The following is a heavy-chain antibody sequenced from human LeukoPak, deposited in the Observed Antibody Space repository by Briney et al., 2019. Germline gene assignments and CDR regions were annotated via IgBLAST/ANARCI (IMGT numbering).Heavy chain of an antibody. CDR1: GGSISSYY. CDR3: ARYCSSTSCYGPFRMRSYGMDV. D-gene: IGHD2-2*01. CDR2: IYTSGST. J-gene: IGHJ6*02. V-gene: IGHV4-4*07. Sequence: PSETLSLTCTVSGGSISSYYWSWIRQPAGKGLGWIWRIYTSGSTNYNPSLKSRVTMSVDTSKNQFSLKLSSVTAADAAVYYCARYCSSTSCYGPFRMRSYGMDVWGQGTTVTVSS.